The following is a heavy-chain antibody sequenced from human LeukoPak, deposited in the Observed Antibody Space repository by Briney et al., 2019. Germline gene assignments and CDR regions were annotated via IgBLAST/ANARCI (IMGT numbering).Heavy chain of an antibody. CDR3: ARDGYNEGGWFDP. V-gene: IGHV3-30*03. J-gene: IGHJ5*02. CDR1: GFMFSAYG. D-gene: IGHD5-24*01. Sequence: GGSLRLSCAASGFMFSAYGMHWVRQAPGKGLEWVAVISSDGSGKNYADSVKGRFTMSRDNSKNTLYLQMNSLRTEDTAVYYCARDGYNEGGWFDPWGQGTLVTVSS. CDR2: ISSDGSGK.